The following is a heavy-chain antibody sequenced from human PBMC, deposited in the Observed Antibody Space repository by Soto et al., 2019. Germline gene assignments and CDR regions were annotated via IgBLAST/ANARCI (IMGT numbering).Heavy chain of an antibody. V-gene: IGHV3-74*01. J-gene: IGHJ6*03. CDR2: IKGDLITT. D-gene: IGHD3-3*01. CDR3: ARGARGVYFMDV. Sequence: EVQVVESGGGLVQPGGSLRLSCAASGFTFSDYWMHWVRQAPGKGLVWVSRIKGDLITTNYADSVKGRFTISRDNARNTVSLQIDSLRAEDTAVYYCARGARGVYFMDVWGKGTTVTVSS. CDR1: GFTFSDYW.